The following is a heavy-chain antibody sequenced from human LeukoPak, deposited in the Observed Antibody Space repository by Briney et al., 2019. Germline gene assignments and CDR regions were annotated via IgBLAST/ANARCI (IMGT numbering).Heavy chain of an antibody. D-gene: IGHD3-22*01. CDR1: GGSFSGYY. CDR2: INHSGST. J-gene: IGHJ4*02. CDR3: ARKRITYYDSSGYYIFDY. V-gene: IGHV4-34*01. Sequence: PSETLSLTCAVYGGSFSGYYWSWIRQPPGKGLEWIGEINHSGSTNYNPSLKSRVTISVDTSKNQFSLKLSSVTAADTAVYYCARKRITYYDSSGYYIFDYWGQGTLVTVSS.